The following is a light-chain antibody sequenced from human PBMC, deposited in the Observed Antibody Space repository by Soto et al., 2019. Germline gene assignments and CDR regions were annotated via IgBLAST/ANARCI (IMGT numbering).Light chain of an antibody. CDR3: CSYRSGSAPYYV. V-gene: IGLV2-14*02. CDR2: EVN. CDR1: RSKVGSFKL. Sequence: QSVLTQPASVSGSPGQSITISRTGTRSKVGSFKLVSWYQQHPGKAPKLMIFEVNKRPSGVSNRFSGSKSGNTASLTISGLQAEDEADYYCCSYRSGSAPYYVFGTGTKVTVL. J-gene: IGLJ1*01.